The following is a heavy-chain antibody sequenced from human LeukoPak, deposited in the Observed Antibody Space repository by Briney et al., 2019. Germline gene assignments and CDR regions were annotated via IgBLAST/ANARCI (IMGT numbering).Heavy chain of an antibody. CDR1: GGSFSGYY. V-gene: IGHV4-34*01. J-gene: IGHJ6*02. D-gene: IGHD3-10*01. Sequence: PSETLSLTCAVYGGSFSGYYWSWIRQPPGKGLEWIGEINHSGSTNYNPSLKSRVTISVDTSKNQFSLKLSSVTAADTAVYYCARGLWGRRMDVWGQGATVTVSS. CDR3: ARGLWGRRMDV. CDR2: INHSGST.